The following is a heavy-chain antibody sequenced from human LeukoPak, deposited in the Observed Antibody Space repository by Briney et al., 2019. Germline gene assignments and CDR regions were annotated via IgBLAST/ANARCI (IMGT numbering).Heavy chain of an antibody. V-gene: IGHV1-69*04. Sequence: ASVKVSCKASGGTFSSYAISWVRQAPGQGLEWMGRIIPILGIANYAQKFQGRVTITADKSTSTAYMELSSLRFEDTAVYYCAREMATMPMDYWGQGTLVTVSS. CDR1: GGTFSSYA. J-gene: IGHJ4*02. CDR2: IIPILGIA. D-gene: IGHD5-24*01. CDR3: AREMATMPMDY.